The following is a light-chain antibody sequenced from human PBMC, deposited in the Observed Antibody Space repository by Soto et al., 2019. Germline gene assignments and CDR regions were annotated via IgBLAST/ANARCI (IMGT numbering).Light chain of an antibody. CDR2: GAS. Sequence: VMSHPVAPVSVIPGESATLSCRASRSVSSSYLAWYQQKPGQAPRLLIYGASSRATGIPDRFSGSGSGTDFTLTISRLEPEDFAVYYCQQYCSSPQTFGQGTKVDIK. CDR1: RSVSSSY. V-gene: IGKV3-20*01. CDR3: QQYCSSPQT. J-gene: IGKJ1*01.